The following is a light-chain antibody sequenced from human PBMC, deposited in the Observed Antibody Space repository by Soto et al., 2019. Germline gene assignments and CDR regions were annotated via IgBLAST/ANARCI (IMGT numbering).Light chain of an antibody. V-gene: IGLV2-23*02. Sequence: QSVLTQPASVSGSPGQSITISCTGTSSDVGNYNLVSWYQQHPGKAPKLMIYEVSKWPSGVSNRFSGSKSGNTASLTISGLQAEDEADYYCCSYAGSSTPLTFGTGTKVTVL. CDR1: SSDVGNYNL. J-gene: IGLJ1*01. CDR3: CSYAGSSTPLT. CDR2: EVS.